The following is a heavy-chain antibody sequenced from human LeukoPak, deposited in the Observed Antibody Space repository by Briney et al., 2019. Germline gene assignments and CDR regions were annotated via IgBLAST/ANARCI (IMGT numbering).Heavy chain of an antibody. J-gene: IGHJ4*02. D-gene: IGHD3-3*01. CDR1: GFPFSSYA. Sequence: GGPLRLSCAPSGFPFSSYAMSWVRQAPGKGLEWVSDISGSGGSTYYADSVKGRFTIYRDNSKNTLYLQMNSLRAEDTAVYYCSKDREWFDTRDYFDYWGQGTLVTVSS. V-gene: IGHV3-23*01. CDR3: SKDREWFDTRDYFDY. CDR2: ISGSGGST.